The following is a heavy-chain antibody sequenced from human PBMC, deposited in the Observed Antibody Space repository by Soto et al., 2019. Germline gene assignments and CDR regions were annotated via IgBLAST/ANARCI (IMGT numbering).Heavy chain of an antibody. CDR3: ARGAVTGTSPFDY. V-gene: IGHV3-48*02. J-gene: IGHJ4*02. CDR1: GFTLTTYS. Sequence: PGGSLRLSCAVSGFTLTTYSMNWVRQAPGKGLEWTSFINKNGFTIYYADSVKGRFTISRDYAKNSLYLQMDSLRHEDTAVYYCARGAVTGTSPFDYWGLGTLVTVSS. D-gene: IGHD6-19*01. CDR2: INKNGFTI.